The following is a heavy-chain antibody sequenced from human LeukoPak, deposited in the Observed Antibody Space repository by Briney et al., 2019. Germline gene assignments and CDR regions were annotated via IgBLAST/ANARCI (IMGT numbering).Heavy chain of an antibody. J-gene: IGHJ5*02. CDR2: IYHSGST. D-gene: IGHD3-3*01. Sequence: PSETLSLTCAVSGYSISSGYYWGWIRQPPGKGLEWIGSIYHSGSTNYNPSLKSRVTISVDTSKNQFSLKLSSVTAADTAVYYCARGNPYYDFWSGYSNWFDPWGQGTLVTVSS. CDR1: GYSISSGYY. V-gene: IGHV4-38-2*01. CDR3: ARGNPYYDFWSGYSNWFDP.